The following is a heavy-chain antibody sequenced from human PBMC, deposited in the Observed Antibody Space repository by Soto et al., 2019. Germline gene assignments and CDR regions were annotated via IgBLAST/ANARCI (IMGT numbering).Heavy chain of an antibody. D-gene: IGHD2-15*01. V-gene: IGHV3-33*01. J-gene: IGHJ4*02. Sequence: QVQLVESGGGVVQPGRSLRLSCAASGFTFSSYGMHWVRQAPGKGLEWVAVIWYDGSNKYYADSVKGRFTISRDNSKNTLYLQMNSLRDEDTAVYYCAREELGYCSGGSCHNFDYWGQGTLVTVSS. CDR1: GFTFSSYG. CDR2: IWYDGSNK. CDR3: AREELGYCSGGSCHNFDY.